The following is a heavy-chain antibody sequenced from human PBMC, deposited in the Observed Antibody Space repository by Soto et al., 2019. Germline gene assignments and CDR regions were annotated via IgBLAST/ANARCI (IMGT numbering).Heavy chain of an antibody. D-gene: IGHD3-10*01. CDR2: IYYSGST. CDR1: GGSISSGGYY. Sequence: SETLSLTCTVSGGSISSGGYYWSWISQHPGKGLEWIGYIYYSGSTYYNPSLKSRVTISVDTSKNQFSLKLSSVTAADTAVYYCAREGAPRITMVRGTSYGMDVWGQGTTVTVSS. V-gene: IGHV4-31*03. J-gene: IGHJ6*02. CDR3: AREGAPRITMVRGTSYGMDV.